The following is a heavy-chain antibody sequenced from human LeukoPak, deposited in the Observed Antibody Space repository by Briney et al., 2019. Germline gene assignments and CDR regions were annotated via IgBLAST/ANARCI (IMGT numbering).Heavy chain of an antibody. J-gene: IGHJ5*02. CDR1: GYTFTSYG. CDR3: ARAPGWELLPEDNWFDP. D-gene: IGHD1-26*01. V-gene: IGHV1-18*01. Sequence: GASVKVSCKASGYTFTSYGISWVRQAPGQGLEWMGWISAYNGNTNYAQKLQGRVTMTTDTSTSTAYMELRSLRSDDTAVYYCARAPGWELLPEDNWFDPWGQGTLVTVSS. CDR2: ISAYNGNT.